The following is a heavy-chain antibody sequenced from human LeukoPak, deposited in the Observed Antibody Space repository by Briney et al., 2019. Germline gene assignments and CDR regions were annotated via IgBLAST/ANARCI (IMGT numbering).Heavy chain of an antibody. CDR2: IKQDGSEK. CDR1: GFTFGSW. V-gene: IGHV3-7*01. J-gene: IGHJ4*02. CDR3: YDTSGH. D-gene: IGHD3-22*01. Sequence: PGGSLRLSCTASGFTFGSWVIWVRQAPRKGLEWVASIKQDGSEKYYLDSVKGRFTMSRDSAKNSLYPQMSSLRAEDTAVYYCYDTSGHWGQGTLVTVSS.